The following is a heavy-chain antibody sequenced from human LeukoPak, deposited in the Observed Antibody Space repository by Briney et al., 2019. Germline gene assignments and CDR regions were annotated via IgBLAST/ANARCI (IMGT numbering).Heavy chain of an antibody. V-gene: IGHV3-30*19. CDR2: ISYDGSNK. CDR1: GFTLSSYG. D-gene: IGHD3-10*01. Sequence: PGGSLRLSCAASGFTLSSYGMHWVRQAPGKGLEWVAVISYDGSNKYYADSVKGRFTISRDNSKNTLYLQMNSLRAEDTAVYYCARENMVRGVIGHFDYWGQGTLVTVSS. J-gene: IGHJ4*02. CDR3: ARENMVRGVIGHFDY.